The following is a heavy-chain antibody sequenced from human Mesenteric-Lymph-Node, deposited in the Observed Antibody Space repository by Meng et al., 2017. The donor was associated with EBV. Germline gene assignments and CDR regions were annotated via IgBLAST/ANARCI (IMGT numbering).Heavy chain of an antibody. J-gene: IGHJ5*02. CDR3: ARREASSPGWFDP. CDR2: IYYSGST. CDR1: GGSISSSNYY. D-gene: IGHD6-13*01. Sequence: RHLQESAPALVKPAEPLSLTCTVSGGSISSSNYYWGWIRQPPGKGLEWIGSIYYSGSTHYNPSLKSRVTISEDTSKNQFSLKVSSVIAADTAVYYCARREASSPGWFDPWGQGTLVTVSS. V-gene: IGHV4-39*01.